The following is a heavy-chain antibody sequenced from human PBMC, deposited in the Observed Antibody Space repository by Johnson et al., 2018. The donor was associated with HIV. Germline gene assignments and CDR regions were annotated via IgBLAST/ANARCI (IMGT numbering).Heavy chain of an antibody. CDR2: ITIDGDDT. CDR3: GRGMAAAN. Sequence: MMLVESGGGLVQPGGSLSLSCAGSGFPFSRFVMTWVRQAPGKGLEWVSAITIDGDDTNYADSVKGRFIISRDSAKNSLYLQMNSLTVDETAIYYCGRGMAAANWGQGTMVTVSS. D-gene: IGHD6-13*01. V-gene: IGHV3-23*04. J-gene: IGHJ3*01. CDR1: GFPFSRFV.